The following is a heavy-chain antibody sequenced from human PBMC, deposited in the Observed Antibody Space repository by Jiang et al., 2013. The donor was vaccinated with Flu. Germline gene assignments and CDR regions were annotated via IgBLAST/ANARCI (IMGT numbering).Heavy chain of an antibody. CDR1: GFTFSDYG. CDR2: IWYDGNNK. Sequence: VQLVESGGGVVQPGRSLRLSCATSGFTFSDYGMHWVRQAPGKGLEWVAVIWYDGNNKYYADSVKGRFTISRDNSKNTLYLQMNSLRAEDTAVYFCARPIAVAGELRGFDYWGQRTLVTVSS. D-gene: IGHD6-19*01. CDR3: ARPIAVAGELRGFDY. V-gene: IGHV3-33*01. J-gene: IGHJ4*02.